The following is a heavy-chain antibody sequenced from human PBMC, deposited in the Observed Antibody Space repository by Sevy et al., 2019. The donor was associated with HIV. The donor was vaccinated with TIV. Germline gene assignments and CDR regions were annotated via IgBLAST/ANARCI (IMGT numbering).Heavy chain of an antibody. J-gene: IGHJ6*03. CDR1: GFTFSDYY. D-gene: IGHD3-3*01. CDR2: ISSSSSYT. V-gene: IGHV3-11*06. CDR3: ARSNFGVVTEEYYYYYMDV. Sequence: GGSLRLSCAASGFTFSDYYMSWIRQAPGKGLEWVSYISSSSSYTNYGDSVKGRFTISRDNAKNSLYLQMNSLRAEDTDVYYCARSNFGVVTEEYYYYYMDVWGKGTTVTVSS.